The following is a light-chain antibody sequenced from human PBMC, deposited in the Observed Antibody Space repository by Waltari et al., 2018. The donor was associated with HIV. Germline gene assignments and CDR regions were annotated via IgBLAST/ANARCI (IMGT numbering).Light chain of an antibody. J-gene: IGLJ2*01. Sequence: QSVLTQPPSVSAAPGQKVTIPCSGSPSNIGNTYVSWYRPLPGTAPNLPLFYNNKRPSGIPDRFSASKSGKSATLDIPGLQTGDEADYYCEAWDSSLSAVLFGGGTKVTVL. CDR1: PSNIGNTY. CDR3: EAWDSSLSAVL. V-gene: IGLV1-51*01. CDR2: YNN.